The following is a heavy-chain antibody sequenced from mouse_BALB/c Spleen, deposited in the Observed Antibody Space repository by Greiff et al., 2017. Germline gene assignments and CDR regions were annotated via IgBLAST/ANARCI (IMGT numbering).Heavy chain of an antibody. CDR2: ISSGGST. V-gene: IGHV5-6-5*01. D-gene: IGHD1-2*01. CDR1: GFTFSSYA. J-gene: IGHJ4*01. Sequence: EVKLQESGGGLVKPGGSLKLSCAASGFTFSSYAMSWVRQTPEKRLEWVASISSGGSTYYPDSVKGRFTISRDNARNILYLQMSSLRSEDTAMYYCARLVLRLEAMDYWGQGTSVTVSS. CDR3: ARLVLRLEAMDY.